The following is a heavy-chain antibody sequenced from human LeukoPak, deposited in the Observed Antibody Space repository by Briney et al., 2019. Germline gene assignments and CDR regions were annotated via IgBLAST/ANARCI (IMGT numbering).Heavy chain of an antibody. D-gene: IGHD3-22*01. CDR2: INPNSGGT. V-gene: IGHV1-2*02. CDR3: ARTLGYYDSSPVNY. CDR1: GYTFTGYY. J-gene: IGHJ4*02. Sequence: GASVKVSCKASGYTFTGYYMHWVRQAPGQGLEWMGWINPNSGGTNYAQKFQGRVTMTRDTSISTAYMELSRLRSDDTAVYYCARTLGYYDSSPVNYRGQGTLVTVSS.